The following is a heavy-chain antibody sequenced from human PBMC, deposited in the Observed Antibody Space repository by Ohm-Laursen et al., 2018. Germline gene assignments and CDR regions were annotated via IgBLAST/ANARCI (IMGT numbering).Heavy chain of an antibody. CDR3: ARDWQTDAFDI. J-gene: IGHJ3*02. V-gene: IGHV3-30*03. Sequence: SLRLSCSASGFTFSSYGMHWVRQAPGKGLEWVAVISYDGSNKYYADSVKGRFTISRDNSKNTLYLQMNSLRAEDTAVYYCARDWQTDAFDIWGQGTMVTVSS. CDR1: GFTFSSYG. CDR2: ISYDGSNK.